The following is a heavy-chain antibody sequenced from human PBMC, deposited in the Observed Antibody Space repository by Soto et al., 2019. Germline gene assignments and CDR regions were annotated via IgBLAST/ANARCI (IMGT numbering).Heavy chain of an antibody. CDR1: GFTFSSYA. CDR2: ISYDGSNK. J-gene: IGHJ5*02. V-gene: IGHV3-30-3*01. Sequence: GGSLRLSWAASGFTFSSYAMHWVRQAPGKGLEWVAVISYDGSNKYYADSVKGRFTISRDNSKNTLYVQMNSLRAEDTAVYYCARSGAWLVIAAAGGLAWFDPWGQGTLVTVSS. D-gene: IGHD6-13*01. CDR3: ARSGAWLVIAAAGGLAWFDP.